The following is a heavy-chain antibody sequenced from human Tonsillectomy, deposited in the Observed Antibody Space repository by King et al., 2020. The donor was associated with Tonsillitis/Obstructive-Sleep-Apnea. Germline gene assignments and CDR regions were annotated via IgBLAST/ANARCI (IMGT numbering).Heavy chain of an antibody. CDR2: ISDNGVGT. V-gene: IGHV3-23*04. D-gene: IGHD6-19*01. Sequence: VQLVESGGGSVQPGGSLRLSCAASGFTFTNYAMTWVRQAPGKGLEWVSSISDNGVGTHYADSVKGRFTISRDNSKNTLYLQMNSLGVDDTAVYYCAGGPAGADYYYMDVWGQGTTVTVSS. J-gene: IGHJ6*03. CDR1: GFTFTNYA. CDR3: AGGPAGADYYYMDV.